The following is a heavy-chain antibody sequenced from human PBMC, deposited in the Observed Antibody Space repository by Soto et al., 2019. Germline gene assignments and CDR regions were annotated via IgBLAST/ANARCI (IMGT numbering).Heavy chain of an antibody. Sequence: QVQLVESGGGVVQPGRSLRLSCAASGFTFSSYGIHWVRQAPGKGLEWVAVILYEGSNKYYADSVKGRFTISRDNSKNRLYLEMTSLRAEETAVYYCANPIAVACTLPHWGQGTLVTVSS. V-gene: IGHV3-30*18. CDR3: ANPIAVACTLPH. J-gene: IGHJ4*02. CDR2: ILYEGSNK. CDR1: GFTFSSYG. D-gene: IGHD6-19*01.